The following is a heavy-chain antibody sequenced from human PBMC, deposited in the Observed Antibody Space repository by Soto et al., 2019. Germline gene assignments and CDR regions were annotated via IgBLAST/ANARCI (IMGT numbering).Heavy chain of an antibody. D-gene: IGHD2-21*01. CDR3: TTVYSNYVLLIGPPSCGMDF. Sequence: GGALRLSCAASGATFSNAWMNWVRQALGKGLEWVGRIKSKTDGGTTDYAAPVKGRFTISRDDSKNTLYLQINSLKTEDTAVYYCTTVYSNYVLLIGPPSCGMDFWDQRTMLTVSS. CDR2: IKSKTDGGTT. CDR1: GATFSNAW. V-gene: IGHV3-15*07. J-gene: IGHJ6*02.